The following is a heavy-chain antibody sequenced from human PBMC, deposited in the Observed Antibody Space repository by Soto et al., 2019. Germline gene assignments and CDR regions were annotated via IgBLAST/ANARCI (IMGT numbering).Heavy chain of an antibody. V-gene: IGHV4-30-4*01. CDR1: GGSISSGDYY. CDR3: ARDKIGGHNSNWFDP. CDR2: IYYSGST. Sequence: SETLSLTCTVSGGSISSGDYYWSWIRQPPGKGLEWIGYIYYSGSTYYNPSLKSRVTISVDTSKNQFSLKLSSVTAADTAVYYCARDKIGGHNSNWFDPWGQGTLVTVSS. J-gene: IGHJ5*02. D-gene: IGHD1-1*01.